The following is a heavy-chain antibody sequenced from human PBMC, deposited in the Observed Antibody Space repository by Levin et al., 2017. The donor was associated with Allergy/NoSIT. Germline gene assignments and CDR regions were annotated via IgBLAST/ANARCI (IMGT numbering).Heavy chain of an antibody. CDR1: GFAFSRYG. J-gene: IGHJ4*02. CDR3: AREEYSTSFDY. Sequence: PGGSLRLSCAASGFAFSRYGMHWVRQAPGKGLEWVAIIWYDGSHENYADSVKGRFTISKDNSKNTLYLQMNSLRAEDTAVYYCAREEYSTSFDYWGQGALVTVSS. CDR2: IWYDGSHE. D-gene: IGHD2-2*01. V-gene: IGHV3-33*08.